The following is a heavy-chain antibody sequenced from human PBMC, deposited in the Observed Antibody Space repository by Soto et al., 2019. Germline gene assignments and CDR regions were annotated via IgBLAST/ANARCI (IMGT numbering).Heavy chain of an antibody. D-gene: IGHD6-13*01. J-gene: IGHJ3*02. CDR1: GFTFSSYS. CDR3: ARCQDSSDAFEI. V-gene: IGHV3-21*01. CDR2: ISSSSSYI. Sequence: GGSLRLSCAASGFTFSSYSMNWVRQAPGKGLEWVSSISSSSSYIYYADSVKGRFTISRDNAKNSLYLQMNSLRAEDTAVYYCARCQDSSDAFEIWGQGTMVSVSS.